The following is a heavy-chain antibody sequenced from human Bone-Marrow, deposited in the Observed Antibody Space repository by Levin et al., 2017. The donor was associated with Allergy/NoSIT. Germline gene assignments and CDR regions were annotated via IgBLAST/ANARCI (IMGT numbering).Heavy chain of an antibody. Sequence: GGSLRLSCAASGFTFSSYAMSWVRQAPGKGLEWVSAIGAGGVSTYYADSVKGRFTISRDNSKSTLWLQMNSLRAEDTAVYHCTKYLGVQSRSGAFDIWGQGTMVTVSS. CDR3: TKYLGVQSRSGAFDI. CDR1: GFTFSSYA. D-gene: IGHD3-3*01. J-gene: IGHJ3*02. V-gene: IGHV3-23*01. CDR2: IGAGGVST.